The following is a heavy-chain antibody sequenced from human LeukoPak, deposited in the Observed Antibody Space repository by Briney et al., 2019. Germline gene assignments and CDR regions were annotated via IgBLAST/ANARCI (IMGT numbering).Heavy chain of an antibody. V-gene: IGHV4-59*01. CDR2: IYYSGTT. CDR1: GGSISDYY. D-gene: IGHD5-12*01. J-gene: IGHJ4*02. CDR3: ARTPRGGYSGYNFDS. Sequence: SETLSLTCTVSGGSISDYYWSWIRQPPGKGLEWIGYIYYSGTTNYNPSLESRVTMSVDTSKNQFSLKVSSVTAADTAFYYCARTPRGGYSGYNFDSWGQGTLVTVSS.